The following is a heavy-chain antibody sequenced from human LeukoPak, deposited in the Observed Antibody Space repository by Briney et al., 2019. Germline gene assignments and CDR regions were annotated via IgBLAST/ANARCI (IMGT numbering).Heavy chain of an antibody. CDR2: INQDGSDK. V-gene: IGHV3-7*01. Sequence: GGSLRLSCAASGFTFNSYWVNWVRQAPGKGLEWVANINQDGSDKKYVDSVKGRFTISRDNDKNSVYLQMNGLRAEDTAVYYCGYSSGWLFDYRGQGAQVTVSS. J-gene: IGHJ4*02. CDR1: GFTFNSYW. D-gene: IGHD6-19*01. CDR3: GYSSGWLFDY.